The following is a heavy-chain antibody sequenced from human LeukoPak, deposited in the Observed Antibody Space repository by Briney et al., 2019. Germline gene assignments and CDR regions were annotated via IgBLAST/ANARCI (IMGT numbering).Heavy chain of an antibody. CDR2: IGTDGSGT. D-gene: IGHD4-23*01. CDR3: ARGKYGGNSNAFDI. Sequence: PGGSLRLSCAASGFTFTTYWMDWVRQVPGKGLLWVARIGTDGSGTAYADSVQGRFTISRDNAKDTLFLQMSGLRAEDTAVYYCARGKYGGNSNAFDIWGQGTLVSVSS. V-gene: IGHV3-74*01. CDR1: GFTFTTYW. J-gene: IGHJ3*02.